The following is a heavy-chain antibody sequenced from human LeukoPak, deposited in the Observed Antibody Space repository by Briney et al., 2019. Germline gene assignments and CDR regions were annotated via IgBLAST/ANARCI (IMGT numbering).Heavy chain of an antibody. V-gene: IGHV3-30-3*01. CDR1: GFTFSSYA. D-gene: IGHD3-9*01. CDR2: ISYDGSNK. J-gene: IGHJ4*02. CDR3: AREPVGSYDILSFDY. Sequence: PGGSLRLSCAASGFTFSSYAMHWVRQAPGKGLEWVAVISYDGSNKYYADSVKGRFTISRDNSKNTPYLQMNSLRAEDTAVYYCAREPVGSYDILSFDYWGQGTLVTVSS.